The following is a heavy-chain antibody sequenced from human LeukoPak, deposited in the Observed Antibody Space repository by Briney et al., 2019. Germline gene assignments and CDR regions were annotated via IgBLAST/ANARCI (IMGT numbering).Heavy chain of an antibody. CDR2: MNPNSGNT. CDR1: GYTFTSYD. Sequence: ASVKVSCKASGYTFTSYDINWVRQATGQGLEWMGWMNPNSGNTGYAQKFQGRVTMTRNTSISTAYMELSSLRSEDTAVYYCARGSVAAAGTVVGYYYYYMDVWGKGTTVTISS. CDR3: ARGSVAAAGTVVGYYYYYMDV. V-gene: IGHV1-8*01. J-gene: IGHJ6*03. D-gene: IGHD6-13*01.